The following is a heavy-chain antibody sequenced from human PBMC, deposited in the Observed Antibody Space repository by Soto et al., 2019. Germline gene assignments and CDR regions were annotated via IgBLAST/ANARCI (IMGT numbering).Heavy chain of an antibody. V-gene: IGHV4-59*01. CDR1: SGSISSYN. CDR2: INYSGST. D-gene: IGHD3-10*01. CDR3: ARENYYALDY. J-gene: IGHJ4*02. Sequence: SETLSLTCTVSSGSISSYNWNWVRQPPGKGLEWIGFINYSGSTHYNPSLKSRVTISLDTSKNQFSLKLNSVTAADTAVYYCARENYYALDYWGPGTLVTVSS.